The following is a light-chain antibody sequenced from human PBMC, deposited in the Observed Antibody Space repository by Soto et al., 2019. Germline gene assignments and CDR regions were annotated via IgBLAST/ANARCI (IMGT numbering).Light chain of an antibody. CDR3: TSYAGGNNV. CDR1: SSDVGGYNY. Sequence: QSALTQPPSASGSPGQSVTISCTGTSSDVGGYNYVSWYQQHPGKVPKLMVYEVNNRPSGVPDRFSASKSGNTASLTVYGLQVEDEADYYCTSYAGGNNVFGTGTKLTVL. J-gene: IGLJ1*01. CDR2: EVN. V-gene: IGLV2-8*01.